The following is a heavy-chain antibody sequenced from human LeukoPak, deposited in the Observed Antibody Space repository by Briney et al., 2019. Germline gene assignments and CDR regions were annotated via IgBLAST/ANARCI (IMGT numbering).Heavy chain of an antibody. V-gene: IGHV3-23*01. D-gene: IGHD1-26*01. J-gene: IGHJ4*02. CDR1: GFTFSSYA. CDR2: ISGSGGST. CDR3: AKRPYSGSYYSFDY. Sequence: SGGSLRLSCAASGFTFSSYAMSWVRQAPGKGLEWVSAISGSGGSTYYADSVKGRFTISRDNSKNTLYLQMNSLRAEDTAVYYCAKRPYSGSYYSFDYWGQGTLVTVS.